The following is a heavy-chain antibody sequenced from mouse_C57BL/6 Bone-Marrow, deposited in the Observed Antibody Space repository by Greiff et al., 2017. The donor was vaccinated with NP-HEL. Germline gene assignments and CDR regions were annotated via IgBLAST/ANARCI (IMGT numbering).Heavy chain of an antibody. Sequence: EVMLVESEGGLVQPGSSMKLSCTASGFTFSDYYMAWVRQVPEKGLEWVANINHDGSSTYYLDSLKSRFIISRDNANNILYLQMSSLKSEATASYYCTRVRDGSSPFDYWGQGTTLTVSS. J-gene: IGHJ2*01. CDR3: TRVRDGSSPFDY. CDR1: GFTFSDYY. CDR2: INHDGSST. V-gene: IGHV5-16*01. D-gene: IGHD1-1*01.